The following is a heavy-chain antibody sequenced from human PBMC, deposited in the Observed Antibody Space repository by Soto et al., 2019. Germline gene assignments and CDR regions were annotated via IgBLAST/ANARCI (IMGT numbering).Heavy chain of an antibody. J-gene: IGHJ6*02. Sequence: QVQLMQSGAEVKKPGSSVKVSCKASGGTFSSYAISWVRQAPGQGLEWMGGIIPIFGTANYAQKFQGRVTITADKSTSTAYMELSSLRSEDTAVYYCARDQSKGYCTNGVCYNGYYGMDVWGQGTTVTVSS. CDR2: IIPIFGTA. CDR3: ARDQSKGYCTNGVCYNGYYGMDV. CDR1: GGTFSSYA. D-gene: IGHD2-8*01. V-gene: IGHV1-69*06.